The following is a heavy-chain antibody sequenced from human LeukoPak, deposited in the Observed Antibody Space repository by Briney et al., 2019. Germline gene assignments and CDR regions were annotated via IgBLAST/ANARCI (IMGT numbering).Heavy chain of an antibody. Sequence: SETLSLTCTVSGGSISGYYWTSIRQLPGKGLEWIGYIYNSGITNYNPSLKSRVTVSVDTSKNQFSLRLTSVTAADTAVYYCARSVPSLDYLFDSWGHGTLVTVSS. D-gene: IGHD4-11*01. V-gene: IGHV4-59*08. CDR1: GGSISGYY. CDR3: ARSVPSLDYLFDS. J-gene: IGHJ5*01. CDR2: IYNSGIT.